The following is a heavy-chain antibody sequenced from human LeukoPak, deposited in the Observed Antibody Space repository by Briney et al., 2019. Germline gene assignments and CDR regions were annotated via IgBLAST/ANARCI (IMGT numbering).Heavy chain of an antibody. CDR2: ISAHNGNT. CDR1: RYTFNSYG. Sequence: ASVKVSCKASRYTFNSYGLSWVPQAPGQRLEWMGWISAHNGNTNYAQKLQGRVTMTIHTSTSTAYMELRSLRSDDTAVYYCARGTPIWDYDDSGYMVDWGPGTLVTVSS. D-gene: IGHD3-22*01. V-gene: IGHV1-18*01. CDR3: ARGTPIWDYDDSGYMVD. J-gene: IGHJ4*02.